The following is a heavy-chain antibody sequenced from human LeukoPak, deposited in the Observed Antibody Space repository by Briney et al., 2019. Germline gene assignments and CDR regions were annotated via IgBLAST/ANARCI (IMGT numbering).Heavy chain of an antibody. J-gene: IGHJ3*02. CDR1: GGSISSSSYY. D-gene: IGHD4-17*01. CDR2: IYYSGST. Sequence: SETLSLTCTVSGGSISSSSYYWGWIRQPPGKGLEWIGSIYYSGSTYYNPSLKSRVTISVDTSKNQFSLMLSSVTAAETAVYYCASSDYGEYEARVFDAFDIWGQGTMVGVPS. V-gene: IGHV4-39*01. CDR3: ASSDYGEYEARVFDAFDI.